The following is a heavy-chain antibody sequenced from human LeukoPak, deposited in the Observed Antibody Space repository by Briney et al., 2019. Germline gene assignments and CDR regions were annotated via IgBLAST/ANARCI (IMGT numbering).Heavy chain of an antibody. CDR2: IYHSGST. J-gene: IGHJ4*02. V-gene: IGHV4-34*01. D-gene: IGHD2-21*01. Sequence: SETLSLTCAVYGGSVSGYYWSWIRQPPGKGLEWIGGIYHSGSTNYNPSLKSRVTISVDTSKNQFSLKLSSGTAADTAVYYCATRRVVGWLAPTLYYFDSWGQGTLVTVSS. CDR1: GGSVSGYY. CDR3: ATRRVVGWLAPTLYYFDS.